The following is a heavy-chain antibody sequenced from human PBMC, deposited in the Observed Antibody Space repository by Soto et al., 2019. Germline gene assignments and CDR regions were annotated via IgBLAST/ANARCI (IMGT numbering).Heavy chain of an antibody. CDR1: GFTFSRNT. CDR3: VKDEGIEAMHV. D-gene: IGHD3-3*02. CDR2: ITSSGSYV. V-gene: IGHV3-21*01. Sequence: PGGTLRLSCFTSGFTFSRNTMNWVRQAPGKGLEWVASITSSGSYVYYADSVKGRFSASRDNAKNSLSLQMDSLRPDDTAIYFCVKDEGIEAMHVWGQGTTVTVSS. J-gene: IGHJ6*02.